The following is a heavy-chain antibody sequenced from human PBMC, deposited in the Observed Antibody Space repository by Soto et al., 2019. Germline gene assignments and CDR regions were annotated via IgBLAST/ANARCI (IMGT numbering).Heavy chain of an antibody. J-gene: IGHJ6*02. V-gene: IGHV3-72*01. CDR3: ARYGSSWYDYYGMDV. CDR2: TRNKANSYTT. CDR1: GFTFSDHY. D-gene: IGHD6-13*01. Sequence: EVQLVESGGGLVQPGGSLRLSCAASGFTFSDHYMDWVRQAPGKGLKWVGRTRNKANSYTTEYAASVKGRFTISRDDSKNALYLQMNSLKTEDTAVYYCARYGSSWYDYYGMDVWGQGTTVTVSS.